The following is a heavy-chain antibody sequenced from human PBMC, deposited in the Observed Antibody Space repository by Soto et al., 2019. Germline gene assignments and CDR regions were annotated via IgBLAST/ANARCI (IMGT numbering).Heavy chain of an antibody. CDR3: ARRSCRGVSCLKDWYYGFDV. Sequence: GESLKISCRASGYDFTSHWHGWARQMPGKGLEWMGIVHAGDSDSRYSPPFQGQVTISADKSINTAYLQWSSLKASDTATYYCARRSCRGVSCLKDWYYGFDVWGQGNTVIVCS. J-gene: IGHJ6*02. D-gene: IGHD3-10*01. V-gene: IGHV5-51*01. CDR2: VHAGDSDS. CDR1: GYDFTSHW.